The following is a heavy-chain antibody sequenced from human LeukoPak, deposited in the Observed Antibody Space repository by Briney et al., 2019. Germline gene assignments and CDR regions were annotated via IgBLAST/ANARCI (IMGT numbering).Heavy chain of an antibody. Sequence: PGGSLRLSCAASGFTFSSYGMHWVRQAPGKGLEWVAVISYDGSNKYYADSVKGRFTISRDNSKNTLYLQMNSLRAEDTAVYYCAKGGGSQDYWGQGTLVTVSS. CDR3: AKGGGSQDY. D-gene: IGHD1-26*01. CDR1: GFTFSSYG. CDR2: ISYDGSNK. J-gene: IGHJ4*02. V-gene: IGHV3-30*18.